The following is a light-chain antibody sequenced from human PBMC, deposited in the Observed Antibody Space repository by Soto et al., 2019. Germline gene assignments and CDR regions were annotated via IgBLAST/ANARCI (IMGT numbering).Light chain of an antibody. CDR3: RSYAASNNFYFV. Sequence: QSALTQPRSASGSPGQTVTISRTGTSSDVDGYNYVSWYQQYPGRAPKLMIYEVTKRPSGVPDRFSGSKSGNTASLTVSGLQAEDETDYYCRSYAASNNFYFVFGGGTKLTVL. CDR1: SSDVDGYNY. V-gene: IGLV2-8*01. CDR2: EVT. J-gene: IGLJ3*02.